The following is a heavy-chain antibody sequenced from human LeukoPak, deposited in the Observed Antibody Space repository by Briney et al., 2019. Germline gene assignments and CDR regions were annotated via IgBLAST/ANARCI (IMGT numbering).Heavy chain of an antibody. V-gene: IGHV3-23*01. J-gene: IGHJ4*02. D-gene: IGHD1-26*01. CDR1: GFTFSSYA. CDR2: VSGSGSST. Sequence: GGSLRLSCAASGFTFSSYAMSWVRQAPRKGLEWVSVVSGSGSSTDYADSVKGRFTISRDNSKNTLYLQMNSLRVEDTAVYYCAEEVGNTYPTFDYWGQGTLATVSS. CDR3: AEEVGNTYPTFDY.